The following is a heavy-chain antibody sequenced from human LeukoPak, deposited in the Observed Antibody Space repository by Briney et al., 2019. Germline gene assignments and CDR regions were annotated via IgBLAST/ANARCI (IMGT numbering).Heavy chain of an antibody. CDR1: GASVSISSHY. J-gene: IGHJ4*02. D-gene: IGHD3-10*01. Sequence: SETLSLTCTVSGASVSISSHYWGWIRQPPGKGLEWLGSIYNGGAIYYNPSLKSRVAISVDTSKNHFSLKRSSVTAADTAVYYCARHGSGGATHFDYWVQGTLVTVSS. V-gene: IGHV4-39*01. CDR3: ARHGSGGATHFDY. CDR2: IYNGGAI.